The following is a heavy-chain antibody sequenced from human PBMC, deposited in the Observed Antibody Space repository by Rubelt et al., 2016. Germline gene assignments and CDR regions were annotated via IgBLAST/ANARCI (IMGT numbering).Heavy chain of an antibody. CDR3: ARRAPGRYYGSGSYPY. D-gene: IGHD3-10*01. V-gene: IGHV4-34*01. CDR2: INHSGST. CDR1: GFTVSSNY. J-gene: IGHJ4*02. Sequence: VQLVESGGGLIQPGGSLRLSCAASGFTVSSNYMSWVRQAPGKGLEWIGEINHSGSTNYNPSLKSRVTISVDTSKNQFSLKLSSVTAADTAVYYCARRAPGRYYGSGSYPYWGQGTLVTVSS.